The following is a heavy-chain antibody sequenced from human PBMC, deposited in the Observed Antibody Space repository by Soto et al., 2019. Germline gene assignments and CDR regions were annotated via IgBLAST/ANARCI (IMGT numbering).Heavy chain of an antibody. CDR2: IYPGDSDT. CDR3: ARGIVGATVGYYYYYGMDV. Sequence: GESLKISCKGSGYSFTSYWIGWVRQMPGKGLEWMGIIYPGDSDTRYSPSFQGQVTISADKSISTAYLQWSSLKASDTAMYYCARGIVGATVGYYYYYGMDVWGQGTTVTVSS. V-gene: IGHV5-51*01. J-gene: IGHJ6*02. CDR1: GYSFTSYW. D-gene: IGHD1-26*01.